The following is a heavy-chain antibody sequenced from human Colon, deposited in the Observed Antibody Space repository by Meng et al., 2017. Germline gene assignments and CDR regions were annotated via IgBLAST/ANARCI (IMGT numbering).Heavy chain of an antibody. CDR2: IYPDSGGT. CDR3: ARESTSWHKIDF. CDR1: GYTFTGYY. V-gene: IGHV1-2*06. J-gene: IGHJ4*02. D-gene: IGHD2-2*01. Sequence: ASVKVSCMASGYTFTGYYIHWVRQAPGQGLEWVGRIYPDSGGTNYAQKFQGRVTMTRNTSITTAYMELSSLRSDDTALYFCARESTSWHKIDFWGQGTLVTVSS.